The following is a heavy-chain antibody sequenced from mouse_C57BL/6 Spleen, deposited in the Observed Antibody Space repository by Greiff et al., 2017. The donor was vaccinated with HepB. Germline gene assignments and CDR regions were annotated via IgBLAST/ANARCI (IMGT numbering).Heavy chain of an antibody. CDR1: GYSFTGYY. CDR3: ARGYGGWFAY. J-gene: IGHJ3*01. Sequence: VQLKESGPELVKPGASVKISCKASGYSFTGYYMNWVKQSPEKSLEWIGEINPSTGGTTYNQKFKAKATLTVDKSSSTAYMQLKSLTSEDSAVYYCARGYGGWFAYWGQGTLVTVSA. V-gene: IGHV1-42*01. CDR2: INPSTGGT. D-gene: IGHD1-1*02.